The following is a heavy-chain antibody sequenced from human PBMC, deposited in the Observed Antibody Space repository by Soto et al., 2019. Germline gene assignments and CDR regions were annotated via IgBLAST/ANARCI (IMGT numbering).Heavy chain of an antibody. CDR2: ISLDGSKE. Sequence: PGGSLRLSCAASGFTLSSYGMHWVRQAPGKGLEWVALISLDGSKEYYADSVKGRFPISRDNSKNTLYLQMNSLRGEDTAVYYCEKDRDVAGRSGDFDIWGQGTMVTVSS. D-gene: IGHD6-19*01. J-gene: IGHJ3*02. CDR1: GFTLSSYG. V-gene: IGHV3-30*18. CDR3: EKDRDVAGRSGDFDI.